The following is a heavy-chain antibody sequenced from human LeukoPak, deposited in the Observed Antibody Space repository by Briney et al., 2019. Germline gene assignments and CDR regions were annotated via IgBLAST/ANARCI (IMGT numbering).Heavy chain of an antibody. D-gene: IGHD2-15*01. Sequence: SETLSLTCAVSGGSISSSNWWSWVRQPPGKGLEWIGEIYHSGSTNYNPSLKSRITISVDKSKNQFSLKLSSVTAADTAVYYCARDVVVVAASDLWGRGTLVTVSS. CDR3: ARDVVVVAASDL. CDR1: GGSISSSNW. J-gene: IGHJ2*01. V-gene: IGHV4-4*02. CDR2: IYHSGST.